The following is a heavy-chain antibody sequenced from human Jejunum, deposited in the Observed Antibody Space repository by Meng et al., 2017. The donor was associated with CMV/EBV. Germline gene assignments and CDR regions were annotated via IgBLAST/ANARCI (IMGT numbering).Heavy chain of an antibody. CDR2: INSNTGNP. J-gene: IGHJ4*02. CDR3: ARRMNYDILTGSQLDY. Sequence: YTVTSYGMNWVRQAPGQGLEWIGWINSNTGNPTYGQGITRRFVFSLDTSVSTAFLQISSLEAEDTAVYYCARRMNYDILTGSQLDYWGQGTLVTVSS. D-gene: IGHD3-9*01. CDR1: YTVTSYG. V-gene: IGHV7-4-1*02.